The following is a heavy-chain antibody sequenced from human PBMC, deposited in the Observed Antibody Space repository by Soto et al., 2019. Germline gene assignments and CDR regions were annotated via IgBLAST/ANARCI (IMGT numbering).Heavy chain of an antibody. CDR3: AIDGSTERDGHGIYKY. CDR1: GYTFTSYA. D-gene: IGHD1-20*01. V-gene: IGHV1-3*01. CDR2: INAGNGKT. J-gene: IGHJ4*01. Sequence: GASVKVSCKASGYTFTSYAMHWVRQAPGQRLEWMGWINAGNGKTKYSQKFQGRVTITRDTSASTAYMELSRLRSEDTAVYYCAIDGSTERDGHGIYKYCSHGTLVTAS.